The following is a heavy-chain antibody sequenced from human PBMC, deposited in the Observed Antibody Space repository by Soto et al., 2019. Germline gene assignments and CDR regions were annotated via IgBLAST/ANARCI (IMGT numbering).Heavy chain of an antibody. J-gene: IGHJ3*02. CDR3: ARGGQDFDI. V-gene: IGHV4-4*07. CDR1: GGSISNYY. Sequence: SETLSLTCTVSGGSISNYYCNWIRQPAGKGLEWIGRIDTSGSTNYNPSLKSRVTMSVDTSKQEFSLKLSSVTAADTALYYCARGGQDFDIWGQGTMVTVSS. CDR2: IDTSGST.